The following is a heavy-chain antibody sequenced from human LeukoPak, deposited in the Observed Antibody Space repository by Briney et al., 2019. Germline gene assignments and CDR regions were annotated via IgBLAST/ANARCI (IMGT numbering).Heavy chain of an antibody. Sequence: GGSLRLSCVASGFAFDTYSMNWVRQAPGKGLEGLSYTSSGSSTIYYAYSVKGRFTISRDNAKNSLYLQMNSLGAEDTAVYYCARSWSSWDAFDIWGQGTMVTVSS. V-gene: IGHV3-48*01. CDR2: TSSGSSTI. CDR3: ARSWSSWDAFDI. D-gene: IGHD3-3*01. CDR1: GFAFDTYS. J-gene: IGHJ3*02.